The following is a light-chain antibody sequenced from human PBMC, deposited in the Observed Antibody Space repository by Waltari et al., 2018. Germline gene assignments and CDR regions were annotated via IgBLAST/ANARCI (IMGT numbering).Light chain of an antibody. CDR1: SSDVGGYDS. CDR3: CSYANSKWV. Sequence: QSVLTQPRSVSGSPGQSVALSCTGTSSDVGGYDSVSWYQQYPGKAPKVMIYGVYKRPSGVPDRFSGSKSGNTASLSISGLQAEDEADYYCCSYANSKWVFGGGTKLTVL. V-gene: IGLV2-11*01. J-gene: IGLJ3*02. CDR2: GVY.